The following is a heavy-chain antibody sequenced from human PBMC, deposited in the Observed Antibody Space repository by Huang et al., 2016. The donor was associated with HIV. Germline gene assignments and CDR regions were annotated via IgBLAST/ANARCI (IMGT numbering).Heavy chain of an antibody. CDR3: SPSGNDYYYYYMDV. D-gene: IGHD6-25*01. CDR2: IRTKASGGTA. J-gene: IGHJ6*03. V-gene: IGHV3-49*03. Sequence: EVQVVESGGGLEQLGRSLRLLCKGSGFIFGDFGINWFRQPPGKGLEWVDFIRTKASGGTARIAPSVEVRFSFSRDDSQNTAYLQMDTLQIEDTAIYYCSPSGNDYYYYYMDVWGKGTMVTVSS. CDR1: GFIFGDFG.